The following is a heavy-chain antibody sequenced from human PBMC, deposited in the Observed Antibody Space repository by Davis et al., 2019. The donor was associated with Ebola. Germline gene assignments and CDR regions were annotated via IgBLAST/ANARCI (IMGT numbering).Heavy chain of an antibody. D-gene: IGHD2-2*01. CDR2: MSGSGSSGDT. J-gene: IGHJ5*02. CDR3: AKGVRTSTSCCNWFDP. CDR1: GFTFSNYA. Sequence: GESLKISCAASGFTFSNYAMSWVRQGPGKGLEWVSTMSGSGSSGDTRYAGSVKGRFTISRDNSKNTLYLQMNSLGAEDTAVYYCAKGVRTSTSCCNWFDPWGQGTLVTVSS. V-gene: IGHV3-23*01.